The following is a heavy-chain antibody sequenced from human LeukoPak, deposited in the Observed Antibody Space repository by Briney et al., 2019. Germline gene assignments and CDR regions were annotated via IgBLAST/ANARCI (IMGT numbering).Heavy chain of an antibody. CDR2: ISFDGSVK. D-gene: IGHD6-19*01. V-gene: IGHV3-30*18. Sequence: QSGGSLRLSCAASGFTFSSYEMNWVRQAPGKGLEWVALISFDGSVKYFADSVTGRFTISRDNSMNTLYLQMSSLRLEDTAVYYCGKESASSGWNCINAWGQGSLVTVSS. CDR3: GKESASSGWNCINA. CDR1: GFTFSSYE. J-gene: IGHJ5*02.